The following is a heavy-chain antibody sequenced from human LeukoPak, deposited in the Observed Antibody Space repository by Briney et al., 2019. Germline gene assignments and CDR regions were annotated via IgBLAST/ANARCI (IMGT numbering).Heavy chain of an antibody. CDR1: GYTFTGYY. V-gene: IGHV1-2*02. CDR3: ARSFVPYDSNRWYGFDP. Sequence: WASVKVSCKASGYTFTGYYMHWVRQAPGQGLEWMGWINPNSGGTNYAQKFQGRVTMTRDTSISTAYMELRSLRSDDTAVYYCARSFVPYDSNRWYGFDPWGQGTLVTVSS. CDR2: INPNSGGT. D-gene: IGHD6-13*01. J-gene: IGHJ5*02.